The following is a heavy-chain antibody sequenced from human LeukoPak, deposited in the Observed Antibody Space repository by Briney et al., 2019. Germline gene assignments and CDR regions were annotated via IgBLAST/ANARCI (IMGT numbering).Heavy chain of an antibody. J-gene: IGHJ6*02. Sequence: GESLKISCKGSGYSFTSYWIGWVRQMPGKGLEWMGIIYPADSDTKYSPSFQGQVTISADKSISTAYLQWSSLKASDTAMYYCARVGTVAGTTYYYYYGMDVWGQGTTVTVSS. D-gene: IGHD6-19*01. V-gene: IGHV5-51*01. CDR1: GYSFTSYW. CDR3: ARVGTVAGTTYYYYYGMDV. CDR2: IYPADSDT.